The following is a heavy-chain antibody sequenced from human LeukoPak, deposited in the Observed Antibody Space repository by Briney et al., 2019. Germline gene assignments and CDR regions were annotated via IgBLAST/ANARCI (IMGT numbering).Heavy chain of an antibody. J-gene: IGHJ4*02. CDR2: ISYDGSNK. D-gene: IGHD6-19*01. V-gene: IGHV3-30*18. CDR1: GFTFSNYG. CDR3: AKDILAVAGNYFDY. Sequence: GGSLRLSCAASGFTFSNYGMHWVRQAPGKGLEWVAVISYDGSNKYYADSVKGRFTISRDNSKNTLYLQMNSLRAEDTAVYYCAKDILAVAGNYFDYWGQGTLVTVSS.